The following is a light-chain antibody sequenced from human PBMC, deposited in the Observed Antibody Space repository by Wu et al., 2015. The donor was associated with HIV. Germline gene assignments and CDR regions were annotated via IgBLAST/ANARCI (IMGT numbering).Light chain of an antibody. V-gene: IGKV1-8*01. CDR2: AAS. J-gene: IGKJ4*01. CDR1: QDISSY. Sequence: AIRVTQSPSSLSASTGDRVTITCRASQDISSYLAWYQQKPGKAPKLLIYAASTLQSGVPSRFSGNGSGTGFTLTISCLQSEDFATYYCQQYYTYPLTFGGGTKVEIK. CDR3: QQYYTYPLT.